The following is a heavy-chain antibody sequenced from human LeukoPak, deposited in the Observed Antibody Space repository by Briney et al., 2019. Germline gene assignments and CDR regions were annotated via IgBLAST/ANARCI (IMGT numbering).Heavy chain of an antibody. D-gene: IGHD3-22*01. V-gene: IGHV4-59*08. CDR3: ARHRDYYDSSGYYYFDY. J-gene: IGHJ4*02. CDR2: IYYSGST. Sequence: SETPSLTCTVSGGSISSYYWSWIRQPPGKGLEWIGYIYYSGSTNYNPSLKSRVTISVDTSKNQFSLKLSSVTAADTAVYYCARHRDYYDSSGYYYFDYWGQGTLVTVSS. CDR1: GGSISSYY.